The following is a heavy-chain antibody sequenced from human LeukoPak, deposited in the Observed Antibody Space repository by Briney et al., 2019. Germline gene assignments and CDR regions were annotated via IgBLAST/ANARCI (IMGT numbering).Heavy chain of an antibody. V-gene: IGHV3-21*06. J-gene: IGHJ4*02. CDR1: VFTFRSYS. CDR3: ERDLTFDILPGSLPAYFDS. Sequence: PGGSLRLLYVASVFTFRSYSMNWVRQAPGKGLEWVSSMCSSSTYIYYADSGKGRFIISRDNDNHVLYLQTNRLRGDGTAVYYCERDLTFDILPGSLPAYFDSWGQGPLVSVSS. CDR2: MCSSSTYI. D-gene: IGHD3-9*01.